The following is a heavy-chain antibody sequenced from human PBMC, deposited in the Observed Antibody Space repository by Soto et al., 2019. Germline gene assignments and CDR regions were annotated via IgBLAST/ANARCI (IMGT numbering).Heavy chain of an antibody. CDR2: IYYSGST. CDR3: ARVLYCGDCYYYYYYGMDV. Sequence: SETLSLTCTVSGGSISSYYWSWIRQPPGKGLEWIGYIYYSGSTNYNPSLKSRVTISVDTSKNQFSLKLSSVTAADTAVYYCARVLYCGDCYYYYYYGMDVWGQGITVTVSS. J-gene: IGHJ6*02. D-gene: IGHD2-21*02. V-gene: IGHV4-59*01. CDR1: GGSISSYY.